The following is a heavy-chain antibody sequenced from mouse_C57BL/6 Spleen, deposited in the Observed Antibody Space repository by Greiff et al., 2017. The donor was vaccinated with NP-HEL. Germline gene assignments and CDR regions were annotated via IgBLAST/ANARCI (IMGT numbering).Heavy chain of an antibody. J-gene: IGHJ4*01. CDR2: IWSGGST. V-gene: IGHV2-2*01. Sequence: QVQLQQSGPGLVQPSQRLSITCTVSGFSLTSYGVHWVRQSPGKGLEWLGVIWSGGSTDYNAAFISRLSISKDNSKSQVFFKMNSLQADDTAIYYCAGKSIYYYGSSSFYAMDYWGQGTSVTVSS. CDR3: AGKSIYYYGSSSFYAMDY. D-gene: IGHD1-1*01. CDR1: GFSLTSYG.